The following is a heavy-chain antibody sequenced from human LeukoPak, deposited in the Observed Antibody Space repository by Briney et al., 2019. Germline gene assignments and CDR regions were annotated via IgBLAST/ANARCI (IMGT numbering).Heavy chain of an antibody. CDR2: IIPIFGTA. CDR1: GGTFSSYA. D-gene: IGHD2-2*01. CDR3: ARVPDNWFDP. V-gene: IGHV1-69*13. Sequence: SVRVSCKASGGTFSSYAISWVRQAPGQGLEWMGGIIPIFGTANYAQKFQGRVTITADESTSTAYMELSSLRSEDTAVYYCARVPDNWFDPWGQGTLVTVSS. J-gene: IGHJ5*02.